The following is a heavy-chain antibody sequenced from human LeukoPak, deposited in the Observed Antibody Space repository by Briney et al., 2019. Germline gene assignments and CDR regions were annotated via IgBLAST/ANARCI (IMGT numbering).Heavy chain of an antibody. D-gene: IGHD3-9*01. CDR1: GFAFSGCD. CDR3: AREGNFDWLPNRSYYYYGMHV. Sequence: PGGSLSLSCAASGFAFSGCDMHWVRQASGKGLEWVGRITTKANRYATAYSASLQGRFTISRHDSKNTAYLQMNSLRTEDTAVYYCAREGNFDWLPNRSYYYYGMHVWGQGTTVTVSS. CDR2: ITTKANRYAT. V-gene: IGHV3-73*01. J-gene: IGHJ6*02.